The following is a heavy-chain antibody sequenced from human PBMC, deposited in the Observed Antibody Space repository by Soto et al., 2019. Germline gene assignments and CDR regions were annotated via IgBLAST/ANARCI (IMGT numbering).Heavy chain of an antibody. CDR3: ARSASTVTTLDY. CDR1: GGSISSGGYS. V-gene: IGHV4-30-2*01. J-gene: IGHJ4*02. CDR2: IYHSGST. D-gene: IGHD1-1*01. Sequence: SETLSLTCTVSGGSISSGGYSWSWIRQPPGKGLEWVGYIYHSGSTYYNPSLKSRVTISVDRSKNQFSLKLSSVTAADTAVYYCARSASTVTTLDYWGQGTLVTSPQ.